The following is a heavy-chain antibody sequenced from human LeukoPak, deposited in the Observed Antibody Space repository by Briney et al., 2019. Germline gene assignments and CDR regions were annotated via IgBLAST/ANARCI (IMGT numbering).Heavy chain of an antibody. Sequence: GGSLRLSCAASGFTFSSYAMHWVRQAPGKGLEWVAVISYDGSNKYYADSVKGRFTISRDNSKNTLYLQMNSLRAEGTAVYYCARDASSIAARGSLDYWGQGTLVTVSS. D-gene: IGHD6-6*01. V-gene: IGHV3-30*01. CDR3: ARDASSIAARGSLDY. J-gene: IGHJ4*02. CDR2: ISYDGSNK. CDR1: GFTFSSYA.